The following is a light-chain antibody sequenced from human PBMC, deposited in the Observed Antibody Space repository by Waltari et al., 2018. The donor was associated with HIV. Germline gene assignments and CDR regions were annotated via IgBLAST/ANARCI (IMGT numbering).Light chain of an antibody. V-gene: IGLV2-14*03. CDR1: GAEIGAYNY. Sequence: QPALTQPASVSGSPGQSLTISCAGTGAEIGAYNYVAVYQKLPDSVPKLIIYDVTSRPSGISDRFSASKSGNASSLTISGLQAEDEGDYYCSSYTTFNTVIFGGGTKLTVL. J-gene: IGLJ2*01. CDR2: DVT. CDR3: SSYTTFNTVI.